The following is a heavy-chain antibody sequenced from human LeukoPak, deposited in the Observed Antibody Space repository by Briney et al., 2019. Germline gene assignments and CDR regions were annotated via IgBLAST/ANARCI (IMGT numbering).Heavy chain of an antibody. D-gene: IGHD6-19*01. J-gene: IGHJ4*02. V-gene: IGHV3-23*01. CDR1: GFTFSSYA. Sequence: QSGGSLRLSCAASGFTFSSYAMSWVRQAPGKGLEWVSAISGSGGSTYYADSVKGRFTISRDNSKNTLYLQMNSLRAEDTAVYYCARADSSGWSNDYWGQGTLVTVSS. CDR3: ARADSSGWSNDY. CDR2: ISGSGGST.